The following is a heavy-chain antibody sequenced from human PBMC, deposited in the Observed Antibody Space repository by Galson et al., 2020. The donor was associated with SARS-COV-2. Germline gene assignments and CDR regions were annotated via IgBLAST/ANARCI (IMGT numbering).Heavy chain of an antibody. D-gene: IGHD3-22*01. Sequence: GESLKIPCAASGFTFSSYGMHWVRQAPGKGLEWVEVIWYDGSNKYYADSVKGRFTISRDNSKNTLYLQMNSLRAEDTAVYYCARNPYYDDSSGYYYRPSSSLDYYYGMDVWGQGTTVTVSS. CDR2: IWYDGSNK. J-gene: IGHJ6*02. CDR3: ARNPYYDDSSGYYYRPSSSLDYYYGMDV. CDR1: GFTFSSYG. V-gene: IGHV3-33*01.